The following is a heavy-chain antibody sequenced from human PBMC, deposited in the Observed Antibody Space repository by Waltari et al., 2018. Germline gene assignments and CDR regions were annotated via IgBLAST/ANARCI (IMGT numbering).Heavy chain of an antibody. D-gene: IGHD1-7*01. J-gene: IGHJ4*02. Sequence: QVQLQESGPGLVKPSETLSLTCTVSGGSISSHYWSWIRQPPGKGLEWIGYIYYSGSTNYNPSLKSRVTISVDTSKNQFSLKLSSVTAADTAVYYCARGITGTLLFDYWGQGTLVTVSS. CDR1: GGSISSHY. V-gene: IGHV4-59*11. CDR3: ARGITGTLLFDY. CDR2: IYYSGST.